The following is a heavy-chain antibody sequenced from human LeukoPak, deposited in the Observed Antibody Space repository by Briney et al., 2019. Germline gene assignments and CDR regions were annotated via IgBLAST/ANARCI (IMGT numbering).Heavy chain of an antibody. CDR1: GFTFSSYE. J-gene: IGHJ4*02. CDR2: ISSSGSTI. D-gene: IGHD6-19*01. CDR3: ARDKSWLGPGYFDY. Sequence: PGRSLRLSCAASGFTFSSYEMNWVRQAPGKGLEWVSYISSSGSTIYYADSVKGRFTISRDNAKNSLYLQMNSLRAEDTAVYYCARDKSWLGPGYFDYWGQGTLVTVSS. V-gene: IGHV3-48*03.